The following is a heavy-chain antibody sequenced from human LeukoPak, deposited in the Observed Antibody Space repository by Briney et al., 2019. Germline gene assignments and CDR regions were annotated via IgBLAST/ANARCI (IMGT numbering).Heavy chain of an antibody. CDR3: AKGVVAATNAAYYGMDV. D-gene: IGHD2-15*01. CDR1: GFTFSNYG. Sequence: GGCLRLSCAASGFTFSNYGMHWVRHAPAKGLEWVAVISYDESDKYYADSVKGRFTISRDNSKNTLYLQMNSLRPEDTAVYYCAKGVVAATNAAYYGMDVWGQGTTVTVSS. V-gene: IGHV3-30*18. CDR2: ISYDESDK. J-gene: IGHJ6*02.